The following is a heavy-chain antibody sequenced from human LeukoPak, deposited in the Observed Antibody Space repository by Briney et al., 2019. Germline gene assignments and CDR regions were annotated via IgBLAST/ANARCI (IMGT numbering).Heavy chain of an antibody. D-gene: IGHD4-23*01. J-gene: IGHJ4*02. V-gene: IGHV1-69*04. Sequence: ASVKVSCKASGLTFDSYAFSWVRQAPGQGLDYMGRIIPMLGTPNYAQKFQGRLTITADKSTTTVNMELSNLRSEDTAIYYCARVPDFGGKVLGYWGEGTLVTVSS. CDR3: ARVPDFGGKVLGY. CDR2: IIPMLGTP. CDR1: GLTFDSYA.